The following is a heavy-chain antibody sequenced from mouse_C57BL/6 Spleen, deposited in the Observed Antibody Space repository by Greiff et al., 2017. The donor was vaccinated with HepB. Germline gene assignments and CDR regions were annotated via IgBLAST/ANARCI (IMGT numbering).Heavy chain of an antibody. V-gene: IGHV5-17*01. Sequence: EVMLVESGGGLVKPGGSLKLSCAASGFTFSDYGMHWVRQAPEKGLEWVAYISSGSSTIYYADTVKGRFTISRVNAKNTLFLQMTSLRSEDTAMYYWAWGDGSSYPSYWYFDGWGKGTTVTVSS. J-gene: IGHJ1*03. CDR3: AWGDGSSYPSYWYFDG. CDR2: ISSGSSTI. CDR1: GFTFSDYG. D-gene: IGHD1-1*01.